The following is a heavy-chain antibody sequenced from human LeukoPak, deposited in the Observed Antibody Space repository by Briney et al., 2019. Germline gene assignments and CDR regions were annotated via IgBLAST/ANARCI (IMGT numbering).Heavy chain of an antibody. CDR1: GFTFDDFA. D-gene: IGHD1-26*01. J-gene: IGHJ4*02. Sequence: PGRSLRLSCAASGFTFDDFAMHWVRQAPGKGLEWVSGISWNSGSIGYADSVKGRFTITRDNAKNSLYLQMNSLRVEDTAVYYCAKVIEKWELVLEYLDHWGQGTLVTVSS. V-gene: IGHV3-9*01. CDR3: AKVIEKWELVLEYLDH. CDR2: ISWNSGSI.